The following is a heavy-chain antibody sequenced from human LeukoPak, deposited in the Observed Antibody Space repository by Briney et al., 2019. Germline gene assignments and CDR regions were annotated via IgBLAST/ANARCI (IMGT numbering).Heavy chain of an antibody. Sequence: GALVKVSCKVSGYTLTELSMHWVRQAPGKGLEWMGGFDPEDGETIYAQKFQGRVTMTEDTSTDTAYMELSSLRSEDTAVYYCATDLNLRWSYYGMDVWGQGTTVTVSS. CDR1: GYTLTELS. CDR2: FDPEDGET. V-gene: IGHV1-24*01. J-gene: IGHJ6*02. CDR3: ATDLNLRWSYYGMDV. D-gene: IGHD4-23*01.